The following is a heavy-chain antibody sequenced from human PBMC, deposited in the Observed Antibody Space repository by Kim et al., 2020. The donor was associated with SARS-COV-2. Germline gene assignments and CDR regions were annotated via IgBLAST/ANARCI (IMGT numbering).Heavy chain of an antibody. CDR3: AKDSSCGGDASYSNFDY. CDR2: IGGSGGST. Sequence: GGSLRLSCAASEFTFSSYAMRWVRQAPGKGLEWVSIIGGSGGSTFYADSVKGRFTISRDNSKNTLDLQMNSLRAEDTAVYYCAKDSSCGGDASYSNFDYWGRGTLVTVSS. D-gene: IGHD2-21*01. CDR1: EFTFSSYA. V-gene: IGHV3-23*01. J-gene: IGHJ4*02.